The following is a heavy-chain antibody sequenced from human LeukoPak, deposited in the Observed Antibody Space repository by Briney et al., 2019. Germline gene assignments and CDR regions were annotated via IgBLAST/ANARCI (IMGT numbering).Heavy chain of an antibody. CDR3: ARGEMVYRRYNWFDP. CDR2: ISSSDSTI. CDR1: GFTFSSYA. Sequence: GGSLRLSCAASGFTFSSYAMSWVRQAPGKGLEWVSYISSSDSTIYYADSVKGRFTISRDNAKNSLYLQMNSLRAEDTAVYYCARGEMVYRRYNWFDPWGQGTLVTVSS. J-gene: IGHJ5*02. V-gene: IGHV3-48*03. D-gene: IGHD2-8*01.